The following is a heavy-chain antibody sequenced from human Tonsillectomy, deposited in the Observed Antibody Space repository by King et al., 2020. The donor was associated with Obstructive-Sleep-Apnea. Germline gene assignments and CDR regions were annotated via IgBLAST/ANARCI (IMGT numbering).Heavy chain of an antibody. CDR1: GGSINSGGYS. CDR3: ARDRAAAGFDP. J-gene: IGHJ5*02. Sequence: QLQESGSGLVKPSQTLSLTCAVSGGSINSGGYSWSWIRQPPGKGLEWIGYIYHSGTTYYNPSLKSRVTISVDRSKNQFSLNLSSLTAADTAVYYCARDRAAAGFDPWGQGTLVTVSS. D-gene: IGHD6-13*01. CDR2: IYHSGTT. V-gene: IGHV4-30-2*01.